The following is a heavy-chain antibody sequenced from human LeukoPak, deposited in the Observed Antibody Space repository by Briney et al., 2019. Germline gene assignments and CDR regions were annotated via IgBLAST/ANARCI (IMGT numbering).Heavy chain of an antibody. J-gene: IGHJ6*03. CDR2: ISAYNGNT. V-gene: IGHV1-18*01. CDR3: ASSNYYDSSGYYQNYYYYMDV. Sequence: ASVKVSCKASGYTFTSYGISWVRQAPGQGLEWMGWISAYNGNTNYAQELQGRVTMTTDTSTSTAYMELRSLRSDDTAVYYCASSNYYDSSGYYQNYYYYMDVWGKGTTVTVSS. D-gene: IGHD3-22*01. CDR1: GYTFTSYG.